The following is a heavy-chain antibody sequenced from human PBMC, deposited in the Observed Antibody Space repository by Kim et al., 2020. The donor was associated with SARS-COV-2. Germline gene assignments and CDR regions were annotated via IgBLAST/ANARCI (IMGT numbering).Heavy chain of an antibody. D-gene: IGHD1-7*01. J-gene: IGHJ4*02. CDR2: ISPNSGGT. V-gene: IGHV1-2*02. Sequence: ASVKVSCKASGYTFTAYNMHWVRQAPGQGLEWMGWISPNSGGTHYAQKFQGRVTMTRDTSISTAYMELSSLRSDDTAVYYCALGGGNSFFTYWGQGTLVIVS. CDR1: GYTFTAYN. CDR3: ALGGGNSFFTY.